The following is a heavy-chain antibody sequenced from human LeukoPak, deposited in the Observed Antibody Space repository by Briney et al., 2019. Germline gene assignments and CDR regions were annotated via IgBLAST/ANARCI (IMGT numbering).Heavy chain of an antibody. V-gene: IGHV1-46*01. Sequence: ASVKVSCKASGGTFSSYAISWVRQAPGQGLEWMGKINPSGGSTSYAQKFQGRVTMTRDTSTSTVYMELSSLRSEDTAVYYCARDSMIESGVWVDWGQGTLVTVSS. CDR3: ARDSMIESGVWVD. J-gene: IGHJ4*02. CDR2: INPSGGST. CDR1: GGTFSSYA. D-gene: IGHD3-22*01.